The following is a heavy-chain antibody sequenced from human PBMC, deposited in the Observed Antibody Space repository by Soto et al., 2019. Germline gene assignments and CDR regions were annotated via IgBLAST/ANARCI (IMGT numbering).Heavy chain of an antibody. D-gene: IGHD4-17*01. Sequence: QVQLVQSGAEVKKPGSSVKVSCKASGDTFSNHTISWVRQAPGQGLEWMGRIIPMLGVANYAQKFQGRVRITADKSTSTAYRELSSLRSADTAVYYCARGAEMGTVTKGYYCSMDVWGKGTTVTVSS. CDR2: IIPMLGVA. V-gene: IGHV1-69*04. CDR3: ARGAEMGTVTKGYYCSMDV. CDR1: GDTFSNHT. J-gene: IGHJ6*03.